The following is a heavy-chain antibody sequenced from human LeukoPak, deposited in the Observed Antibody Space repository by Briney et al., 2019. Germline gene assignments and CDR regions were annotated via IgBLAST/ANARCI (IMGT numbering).Heavy chain of an antibody. Sequence: PSETLSLTCAVSGYSITGGYYWGWIRQPPGKGLEWIGSIYHSGSTYYNPSLKSRVTISVDTSKNQFSLKLSSVTAADTAVYYCAGSYCSGGSCQRNYYYYYYMDVWGKGTTVTVSS. CDR3: AGSYCSGGSCQRNYYYYYYMDV. D-gene: IGHD2-15*01. J-gene: IGHJ6*03. CDR1: GYSITGGYY. CDR2: IYHSGST. V-gene: IGHV4-38-2*01.